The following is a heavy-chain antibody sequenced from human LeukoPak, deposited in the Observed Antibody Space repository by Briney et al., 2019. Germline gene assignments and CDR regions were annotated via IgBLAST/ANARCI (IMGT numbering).Heavy chain of an antibody. CDR3: ARGPKRGPHYYDSSGYYYFDY. Sequence: ASETLSLTCAVYGGSFSGYYWSWIRQPPGKGLEWIGEINHSGSTNYNPSLKSRVTISVDTSKNQFSLKLSSVTAADTAVYYCARGPKRGPHYYDSSGYYYFDYWGQGTLVTVSS. D-gene: IGHD3-22*01. V-gene: IGHV4-34*01. CDR1: GGSFSGYY. CDR2: INHSGST. J-gene: IGHJ4*02.